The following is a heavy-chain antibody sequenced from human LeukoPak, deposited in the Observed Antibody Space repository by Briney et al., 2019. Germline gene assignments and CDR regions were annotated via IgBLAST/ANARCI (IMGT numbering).Heavy chain of an antibody. CDR1: GYTFTDYY. Sequence: ASVKVSCKTSGYTFTDYYMQWVRQAPGQGLEWMGWINPSDGDTKSARKFQGRVTMTRDTSISTAYLELSRLTSDDTAIYYCARDCSGADCYSGNAFDIWGQGIMVTVSS. CDR3: ARDCSGADCYSGNAFDI. J-gene: IGHJ3*02. V-gene: IGHV1-2*02. CDR2: INPSDGDT. D-gene: IGHD2-15*01.